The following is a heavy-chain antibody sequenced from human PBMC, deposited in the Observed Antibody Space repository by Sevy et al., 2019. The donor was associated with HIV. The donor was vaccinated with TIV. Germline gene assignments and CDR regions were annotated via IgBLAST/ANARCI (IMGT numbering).Heavy chain of an antibody. Sequence: GGSLRLSCAASGFTFSRYLMHWVRQAPGKGLVWVSQIKNDGSSTTYADSVKGRFTISRDNAKNTLYPQMNSLRAEDTAVYYCAREGVDFWSGPVDFYYGMDVWGQGATVTVSS. CDR1: GFTFSRYL. V-gene: IGHV3-74*01. J-gene: IGHJ6*02. CDR3: AREGVDFWSGPVDFYYGMDV. CDR2: IKNDGSST. D-gene: IGHD3-3*01.